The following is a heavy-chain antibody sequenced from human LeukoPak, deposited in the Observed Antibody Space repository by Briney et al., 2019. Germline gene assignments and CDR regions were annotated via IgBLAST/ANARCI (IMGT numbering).Heavy chain of an antibody. CDR1: GFTFSSYA. CDR3: AKGKDTYNYDSSDYYFGEY. D-gene: IGHD3-22*01. V-gene: IGHV3-23*01. J-gene: IGHJ4*02. CDR2: MSGSGSST. Sequence: GGSLRLSCAASGFTFSSYAMSWVRQAPGKGLEWVSAMSGSGSSTFYADSVKGRFIISRDNSKNTLYLQLNSLRAEDTAVYYCAKGKDTYNYDSSDYYFGEYWGQGTLVTVSS.